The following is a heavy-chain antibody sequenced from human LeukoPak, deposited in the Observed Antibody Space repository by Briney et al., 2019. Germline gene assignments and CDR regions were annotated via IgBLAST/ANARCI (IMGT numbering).Heavy chain of an antibody. Sequence: PGGSLRLSCAASGFTFSNYAMSWVRQAPGKGLEWVPYISSSSSYTKYADSVKGRFTISRDNAKNSLYLQMNSLRAEDTAVYYCARGYSSSWYPGDYWGQGTLVTVSS. CDR1: GFTFSNYA. CDR3: ARGYSSSWYPGDY. V-gene: IGHV3-11*05. D-gene: IGHD6-13*01. CDR2: ISSSSSYT. J-gene: IGHJ4*02.